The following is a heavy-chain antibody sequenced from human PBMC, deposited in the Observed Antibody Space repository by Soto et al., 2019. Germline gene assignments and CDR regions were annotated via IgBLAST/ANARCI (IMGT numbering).Heavy chain of an antibody. Sequence: EVQLLESGGGLGQPGGSLRLSCAASGFTFSSYAMTWVRQAPGQGLEWVASISGSGGTTNYADSVKGRFTISRDNSKNTAYLQMNSLRAEDTAVYYCAKDRRAGGNYGFYSDFWGQGALVIVSS. J-gene: IGHJ4*02. D-gene: IGHD1-7*01. CDR2: ISGSGGTT. CDR3: AKDRRAGGNYGFYSDF. CDR1: GFTFSSYA. V-gene: IGHV3-23*01.